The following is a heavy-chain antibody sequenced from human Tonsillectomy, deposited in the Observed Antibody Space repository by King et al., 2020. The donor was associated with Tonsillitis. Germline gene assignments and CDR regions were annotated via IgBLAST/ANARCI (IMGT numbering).Heavy chain of an antibody. Sequence: VQLQESGPGLVKPSETLSLTCTVSGVSITTYYWSWIRQSPGKGLEYIGYIFHNGDTNYNPSLKSRVTISVDTSKNQFSLRLTSLRAADTAVYYCARVRGQWLALAYFDYWGQGTLVTVSS. V-gene: IGHV4-59*01. CDR1: GVSITTYY. D-gene: IGHD6-19*01. CDR3: ARVRGQWLALAYFDY. CDR2: IFHNGDT. J-gene: IGHJ4*02.